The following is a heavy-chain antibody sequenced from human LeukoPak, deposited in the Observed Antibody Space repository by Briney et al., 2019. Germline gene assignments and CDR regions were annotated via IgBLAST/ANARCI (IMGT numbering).Heavy chain of an antibody. Sequence: ASVKVSCKASGYTFPCYYMHWVRHAPGQGFEWMGWINPNTGGTNYAQNFQGRVTMTRDTSISTAYMELSGLRSDDTAVYYCASYPRYSSSPPFDYWGQGNLVTVSS. J-gene: IGHJ4*02. CDR3: ASYPRYSSSPPFDY. CDR1: GYTFPCYY. V-gene: IGHV1-2*02. D-gene: IGHD6-6*01. CDR2: INPNTGGT.